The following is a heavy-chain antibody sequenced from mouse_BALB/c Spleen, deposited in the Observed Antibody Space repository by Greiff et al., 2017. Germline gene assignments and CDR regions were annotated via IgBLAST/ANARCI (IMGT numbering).Heavy chain of an antibody. V-gene: IGHV2-6-7*01. J-gene: IGHJ4*01. CDR3: AREDYDYDYAMDY. Sequence: VQGVESGPGLVAPSQSLSITCTVSGFSLTGYGVNWVRQPPGKGLEWLGMIWGDGSTDYNSALKSRLSISKDNSKSQVFLKMNSLQTDDTARYYCAREDYDYDYAMDYWGQGTSVTVSS. CDR1: GFSLTGYG. D-gene: IGHD2-4*01. CDR2: IWGDGST.